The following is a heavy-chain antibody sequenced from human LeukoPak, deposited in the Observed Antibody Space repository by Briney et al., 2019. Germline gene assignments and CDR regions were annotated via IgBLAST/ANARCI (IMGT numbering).Heavy chain of an antibody. V-gene: IGHV3-74*01. J-gene: IGHJ4*02. CDR3: ARDSMVYAPVGPFDY. D-gene: IGHD2-8*01. CDR1: GSRISRFA. Sequence: GGSLRLSCVGSGSRISRFAMSWVRQAPGKGLVWVSHVNSDGSGTDYADSVKGRFTISRDNAKNTLYLQMNSLRAEDTAVYYRARDSMVYAPVGPFDYWGQGTLVTVSS. CDR2: VNSDGSGT.